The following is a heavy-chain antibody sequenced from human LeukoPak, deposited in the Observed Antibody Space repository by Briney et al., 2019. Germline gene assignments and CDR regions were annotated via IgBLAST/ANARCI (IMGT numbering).Heavy chain of an antibody. J-gene: IGHJ3*02. Sequence: SVNLSCKASGGTFSSYAISWVRQAPAPGHEWMGRIIPILGIANYAQKFQGRVTITTDESTSTAYMELSSLRSEDTAVYYCARVREPLGAFDIWGQGTMVTVSS. CDR2: IIPILGIA. CDR3: ARVREPLGAFDI. D-gene: IGHD1-26*01. V-gene: IGHV1-69*04. CDR1: GGTFSSYA.